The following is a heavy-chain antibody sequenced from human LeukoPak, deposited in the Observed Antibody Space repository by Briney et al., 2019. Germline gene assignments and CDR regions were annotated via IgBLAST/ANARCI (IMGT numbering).Heavy chain of an antibody. CDR3: ARDPEGGTYYYGSGSYRLNWFDP. J-gene: IGHJ5*02. Sequence: GRSLRLSCAASGFTFSSYSMNWVRQAPGKGLEWVSYISSSSTIYYADSVKGRFTISRDNAKNSLYLQMNSLRAEDTAVYYCARDPEGGTYYYGSGSYRLNWFDPWGQGTLVTVSS. V-gene: IGHV3-48*01. CDR2: ISSSSTI. CDR1: GFTFSSYS. D-gene: IGHD3-10*01.